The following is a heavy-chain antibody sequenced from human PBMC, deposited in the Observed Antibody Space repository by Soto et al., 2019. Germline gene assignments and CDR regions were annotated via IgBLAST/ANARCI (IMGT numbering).Heavy chain of an antibody. Sequence: ASVKVSCKASGGTFSSYAISWVRQAPGQGLEWMGGTIPIFGTANYAQKFQGRVTITADESTSTAYMELSSLRSEDTAVYYCARGQYQWMVPRYYFDYWGQGTLVTVSS. CDR3: ARGQYQWMVPRYYFDY. CDR1: GGTFSSYA. D-gene: IGHD6-19*01. V-gene: IGHV1-69*13. J-gene: IGHJ4*02. CDR2: TIPIFGTA.